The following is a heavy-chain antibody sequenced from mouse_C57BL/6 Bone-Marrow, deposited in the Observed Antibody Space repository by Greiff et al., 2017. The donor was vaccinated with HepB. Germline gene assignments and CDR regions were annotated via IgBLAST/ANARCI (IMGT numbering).Heavy chain of an antibody. CDR1: GYTFTSYW. CDR2: IDPSVSYT. D-gene: IGHD2-4*01. J-gene: IGHJ2*01. V-gene: IGHV1-59*01. CDR3: APYDYDGRYFDY. Sequence: QVQLQQPGAELVRPGTSVKLSCKASGYTFTSYWMHWVKQRPGQGLEWIGVIDPSVSYTNYNQKFKGKATLTVDTSSSTAYMQLSSLTSEDSAVYYCAPYDYDGRYFDYWGQGTTLTVSS.